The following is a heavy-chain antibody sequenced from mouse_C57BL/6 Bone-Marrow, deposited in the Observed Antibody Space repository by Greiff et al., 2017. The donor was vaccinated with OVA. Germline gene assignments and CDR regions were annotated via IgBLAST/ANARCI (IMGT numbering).Heavy chain of an antibody. J-gene: IGHJ4*01. D-gene: IGHD1-1*01. CDR2: IDPETGGT. CDR3: TRGYYYGSSYSYYAMDY. Sequence: VKVVESGAELVRPGASVTLSCKASGYTFTDYEMHWVKQTPVHGLEWIGAIDPETGGTAYNQKFKGKAILTADKSSSTAYMELRSLTSEDSAVYYCTRGYYYGSSYSYYAMDYWGQGTSVTVSS. CDR1: GYTFTDYE. V-gene: IGHV1-15*01.